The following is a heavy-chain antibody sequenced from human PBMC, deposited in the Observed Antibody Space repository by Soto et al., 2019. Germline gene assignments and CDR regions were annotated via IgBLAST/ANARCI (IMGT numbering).Heavy chain of an antibody. V-gene: IGHV1-46*01. CDR1: GYTFTSYY. CDR3: ARDFVGGTIFGVVIHNWFDP. Sequence: ASVKVSCKASGYTFTSYYMHWVRQAPGQGLEWMGIINPSGGSTSYAQKFQGRVTMTRDTSTSTVYVELSSLRSEDTGVYYCARDFVGGTIFGVVIHNWFDPCGQRTLFTVSS. D-gene: IGHD3-3*01. J-gene: IGHJ5*02. CDR2: INPSGGST.